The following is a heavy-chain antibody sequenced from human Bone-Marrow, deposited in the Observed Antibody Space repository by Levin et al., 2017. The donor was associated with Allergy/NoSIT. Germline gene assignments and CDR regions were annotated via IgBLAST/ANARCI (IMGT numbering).Heavy chain of an antibody. D-gene: IGHD3-16*01. CDR2: INTDGSRT. Sequence: GGSLRLSCAASGFTFTNYWMHWVRQAPGKGLVWVSDINTDGSRTSYAASVKGRFTISRDNAKNTVYLQMSSLRAEATAVYYCVKDEAGGYDYGGQGTLVTVTS. V-gene: IGHV3-74*01. J-gene: IGHJ4*02. CDR1: GFTFTNYW. CDR3: VKDEAGGYDY.